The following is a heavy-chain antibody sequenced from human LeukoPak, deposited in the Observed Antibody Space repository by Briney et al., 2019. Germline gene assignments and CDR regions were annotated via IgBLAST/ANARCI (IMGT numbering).Heavy chain of an antibody. Sequence: GGSPEISWQCSGYIFTSYWIGLVRQLPGRGLEGVGIFYPGEYDTIYSPSFQGQVTISADKSISTAYLQWSSLKASDTSMYYCARLDSSGLYYYYGMDVWGQGTTVTVSS. CDR3: ARLDSSGLYYYYGMDV. J-gene: IGHJ6*02. D-gene: IGHD6-19*01. V-gene: IGHV5-51*01. CDR1: GYIFTSYW. CDR2: FYPGEYDT.